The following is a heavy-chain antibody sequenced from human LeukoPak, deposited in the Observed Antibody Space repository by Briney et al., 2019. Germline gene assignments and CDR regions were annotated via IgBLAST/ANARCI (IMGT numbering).Heavy chain of an antibody. V-gene: IGHV3-23*01. CDR2: ISGSGGST. CDR3: ATQSLKLRIPKRPDY. Sequence: GGSLRLSCAASGFTFSSYAMSWVRQAPGKGLEWVSAISGSGGSTYYADSVKGRFTISRDNSKNTLYLQMNSLRAEDTAVYYCATQSLKLRIPKRPDYWGQGTLVTVSS. J-gene: IGHJ4*02. D-gene: IGHD7-27*01. CDR1: GFTFSSYA.